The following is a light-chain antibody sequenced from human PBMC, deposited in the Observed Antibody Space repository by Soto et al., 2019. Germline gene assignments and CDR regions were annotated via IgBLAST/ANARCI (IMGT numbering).Light chain of an antibody. Sequence: EIVMTQSPATRSVSPGQRATLSCRASQSVSSNLAWYQQKPGQAPRHLIYGASTRATGIPARFSGSGSGTEFSLTISGLQCEDFAVYYCQQYHNWWTFGRGTNVEIK. CDR1: QSVSSN. CDR2: GAS. J-gene: IGKJ1*01. V-gene: IGKV3-15*01. CDR3: QQYHNWWT.